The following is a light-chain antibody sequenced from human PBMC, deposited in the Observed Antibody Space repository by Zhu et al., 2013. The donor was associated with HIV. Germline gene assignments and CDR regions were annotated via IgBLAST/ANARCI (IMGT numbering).Light chain of an antibody. CDR3: QQYNSYPYT. J-gene: IGKJ2*01. CDR2: DAS. CDR1: QDISNY. Sequence: DIQMTQSPSSLSASVGDRVTITCQASQDISNYLNWYQQKPGKAPKSLIYDASSLESGVPSRFSGSGSGTEFTLTITSLQPDDFATYYCQQYNSYPYTFGQGTKLEIK. V-gene: IGKV1-16*01.